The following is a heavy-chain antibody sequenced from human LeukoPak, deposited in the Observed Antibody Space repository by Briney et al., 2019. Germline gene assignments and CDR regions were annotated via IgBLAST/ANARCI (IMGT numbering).Heavy chain of an antibody. V-gene: IGHV4-39*01. CDR2: VYYTGTT. J-gene: IGHJ4*02. Sequence: SETLSLTCTVSGDSINRSSYYWGWIRQPPGRGLEWIATVYYTGTTYYNPSLKSRVIISADTSKNQFSLKLSSMTAADTAVYHCVRQAGYFDYWGQGTLVTVSS. CDR1: GDSINRSSYY. CDR3: VRQAGYFDY.